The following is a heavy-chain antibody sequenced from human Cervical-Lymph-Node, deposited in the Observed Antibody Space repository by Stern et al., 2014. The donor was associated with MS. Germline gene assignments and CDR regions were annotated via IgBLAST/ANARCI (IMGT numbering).Heavy chain of an antibody. CDR2: ISNTGNT. CDR3: ARDSGFGAVPGY. Sequence: QVQLQESGPGLAKASETLSLTCSVSGGSTSPSYWNWIRQPPGQGLEWIGYISNTGNTNYNPSLKSRVTISVDTSTSQLSLKLQSVIVADTAVYYCARDSGFGAVPGYWGPGTLVTVSS. J-gene: IGHJ1*01. V-gene: IGHV4-59*01. CDR1: GGSTSPSY. D-gene: IGHD2-2*03.